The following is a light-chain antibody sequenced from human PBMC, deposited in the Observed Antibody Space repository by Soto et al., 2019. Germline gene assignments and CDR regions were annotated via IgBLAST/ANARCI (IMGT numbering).Light chain of an antibody. CDR3: SSYEGSNNYV. CDR2: EVS. CDR1: SSDVGGYNS. J-gene: IGLJ1*01. V-gene: IGLV2-8*01. Sequence: QSALTQPPSASGSPGQSVTISCTGTSSDVGGYNSVSWYQHHPGKAPKLMIYEVSKRPSGVPDRFSGSKSANTASLTVSGLLAEEEADYYCSSYEGSNNYVFGTGTKVTVL.